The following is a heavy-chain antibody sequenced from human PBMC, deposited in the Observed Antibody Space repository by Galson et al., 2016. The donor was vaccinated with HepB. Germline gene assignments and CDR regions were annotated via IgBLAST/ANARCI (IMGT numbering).Heavy chain of an antibody. CDR2: ISASSNYI. V-gene: IGHV3-21*01. CDR1: GFSFSTYS. Sequence: SLRLSCAASGFSFSTYSMNWVRQAPGKGLEWVSSISASSNYIYYADSLEGRFTISRDNAKNVLFLEMNRLRAADTAVYYCARDLRRATLRVLEYYYFYMDVWGKGTTVTVSS. J-gene: IGHJ6*03. D-gene: IGHD3-10*01. CDR3: ARDLRRATLRVLEYYYFYMDV.